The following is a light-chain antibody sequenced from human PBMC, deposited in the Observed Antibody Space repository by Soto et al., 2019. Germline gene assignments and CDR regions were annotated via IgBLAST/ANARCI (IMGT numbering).Light chain of an antibody. CDR3: QQRSNWPGT. CDR1: QSVSSY. V-gene: IGKV3-11*01. J-gene: IGKJ5*01. CDR2: DAS. Sequence: EVVLTQSPGTLSLSPVERATLSCMASQSVSSYLAWYQQKPGQAPRLLTYDASNRATGIPARFSGSGSGTDFTLTISSLEPEDFAVYYCQQRSNWPGTFGQGTRLEIK.